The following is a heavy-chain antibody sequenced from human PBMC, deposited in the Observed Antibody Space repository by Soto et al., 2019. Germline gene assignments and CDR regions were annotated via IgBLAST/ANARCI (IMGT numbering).Heavy chain of an antibody. CDR1: GFTFSSYG. CDR3: ARSPSQTVTTSGWFMDV. J-gene: IGHJ6*03. D-gene: IGHD4-17*01. CDR2: IGYGGSNK. Sequence: GGSLRLSCAASGFTFSSYGMHWVRQAPGKGLEWVAVIGYGGSNKYYADSVKGRFTISRDNSKNTLYLQMNSLRAEDTAVYYCARSPSQTVTTSGWFMDVWGKGTTVTVSS. V-gene: IGHV3-33*01.